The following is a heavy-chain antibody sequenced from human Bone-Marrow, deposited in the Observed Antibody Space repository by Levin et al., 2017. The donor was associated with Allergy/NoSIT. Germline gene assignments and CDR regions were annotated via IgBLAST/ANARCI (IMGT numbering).Heavy chain of an antibody. CDR2: IIPIVGIT. CDR3: ARDWATVTGPRYFHH. V-gene: IGHV1-69*04. CDR1: GCTFSSYI. Sequence: EASVKVSCKASGCTFSSYIIHWVRQAPGQGLEWMGRIIPIVGITNYAQKFQGRVTITADKSTSTAYMEFSSLTSEDTAVYYCARDWATVTGPRYFHHWGQGTLVTVSS. J-gene: IGHJ1*01. D-gene: IGHD6-19*01.